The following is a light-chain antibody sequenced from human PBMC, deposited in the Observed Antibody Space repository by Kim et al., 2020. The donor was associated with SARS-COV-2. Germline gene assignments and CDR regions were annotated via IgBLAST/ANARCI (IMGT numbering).Light chain of an antibody. CDR2: AAS. J-gene: IGKJ3*01. CDR3: QNYNTAPFT. Sequence: DIQMTQSPSSLSVSVGDRVTITCRASQDITNYLAWYQQTPGRVPKLLIYAASTLQSGVPSRFSGSGSDTDFTLTITSLQPEEVATYYGQNYNTAPFTFGPGTKVDIK. CDR1: QDITNY. V-gene: IGKV1-27*01.